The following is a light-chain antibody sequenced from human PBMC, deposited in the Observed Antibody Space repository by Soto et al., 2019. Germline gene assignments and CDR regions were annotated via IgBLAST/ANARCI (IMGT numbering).Light chain of an antibody. CDR3: QSYDSSDHVI. Sequence: FMLTQPHSLSESPGKTVTISCTRSSGSIASNYVQWYQQRPGSAPAIVIYEDNQRPSGVPDRFSGSIDSSSNSASLTISGLKTEDEADYYCQSYDSSDHVIFGGGTKLTVL. V-gene: IGLV6-57*04. J-gene: IGLJ2*01. CDR2: EDN. CDR1: SGSIASNY.